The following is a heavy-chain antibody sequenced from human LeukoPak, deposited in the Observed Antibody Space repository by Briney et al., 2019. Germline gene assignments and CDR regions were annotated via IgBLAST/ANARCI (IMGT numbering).Heavy chain of an antibody. V-gene: IGHV3-11*01. CDR3: ARDRPDWYSGSWYGVGYYFDY. CDR2: ISSSGSTI. J-gene: IGHJ4*02. Sequence: GGSLRLSCAASGFTFSDYYMSWIRQAPGKGLEWVSYISSSGSTIYYADSVKGRFTISRDNAKNSLYLQMNSLRAEDTAVYYCARDRPDWYSGSWYGVGYYFDYWGQGTLVTVSS. D-gene: IGHD6-13*01. CDR1: GFTFSDYY.